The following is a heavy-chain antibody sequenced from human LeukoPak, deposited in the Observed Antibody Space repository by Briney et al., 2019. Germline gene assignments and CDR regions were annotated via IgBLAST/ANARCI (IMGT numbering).Heavy chain of an antibody. CDR1: GYTFTSYY. J-gene: IGHJ6*03. CDR3: ARAQWLLLYYMDV. CDR2: INPNSGGT. Sequence: ASVKVSCKASGYTFTSYYMHWVRQAPGQGLEWMGWINPNSGGTNYAQKFQGRVTMTRDTSISTAYMELSRLRSDDTAVYYCARAQWLLLYYMDVWGKGTTVTVSS. V-gene: IGHV1-2*02. D-gene: IGHD3-22*01.